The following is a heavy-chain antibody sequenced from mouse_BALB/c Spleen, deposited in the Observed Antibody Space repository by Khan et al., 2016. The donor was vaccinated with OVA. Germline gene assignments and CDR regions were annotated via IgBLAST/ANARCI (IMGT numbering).Heavy chain of an antibody. CDR2: INPTSGYT. J-gene: IGHJ2*01. CDR3: TRDRIDY. V-gene: IGHV1-7*01. Sequence: QMQLQQSGAELAKPGASVKMSCKASDYTFTSYWMHWVKQRPGQGLEWIGYINPTSGYTDYNEKFKDKATWSADKSSSTAYMQLSSLTSEDSAVYYCTRDRIDYWGQGTTLTVSS. CDR1: DYTFTSYW.